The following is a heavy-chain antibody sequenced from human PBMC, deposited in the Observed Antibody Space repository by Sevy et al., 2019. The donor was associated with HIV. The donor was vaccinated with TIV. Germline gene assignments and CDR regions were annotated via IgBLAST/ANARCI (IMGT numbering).Heavy chain of an antibody. CDR1: GFTFSSYA. Sequence: GGSLRLSCAASGFTFSSYAMSWVRQAPGKGLEWVSAISGSGGSTYYADSVKGRFTISRDNSKNTLYLQMNSLRAEETAVYYCAPLINYYGSGSYYRSWGQGTLVTVSS. V-gene: IGHV3-23*01. CDR2: ISGSGGST. J-gene: IGHJ4*02. CDR3: APLINYYGSGSYYRS. D-gene: IGHD3-10*01.